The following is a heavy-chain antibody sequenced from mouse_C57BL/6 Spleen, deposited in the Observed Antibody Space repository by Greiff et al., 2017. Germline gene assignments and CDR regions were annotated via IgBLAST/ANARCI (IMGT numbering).Heavy chain of an antibody. CDR2: IYPSDSET. Sequence: QVQLQQPGAELVRPGSSVKLSCKASGYTFTSYWMDWVKQRPGQGLEWIGNIYPSDSETHYNQKFKDKATLTVDKSSSTAYMQLSSLTSEDSAVYYCARRGVYYGSSYDYFDYWGQGTTLTVSS. V-gene: IGHV1-61*01. J-gene: IGHJ2*01. CDR3: ARRGVYYGSSYDYFDY. D-gene: IGHD1-1*01. CDR1: GYTFTSYW.